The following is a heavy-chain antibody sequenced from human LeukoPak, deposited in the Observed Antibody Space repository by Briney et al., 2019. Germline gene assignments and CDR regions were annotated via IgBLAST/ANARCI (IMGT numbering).Heavy chain of an antibody. CDR1: GYTFTSYA. J-gene: IGHJ6*02. Sequence: ASVKISCRTSGYTFTSYAMHWVRQAPGQRLEWMGWINAGNGNTKYSQKFQGRVTITRDTSASTAYMELSSLRSEDTAVYYCARVWLRERMDVWGQGTTVTVSS. CDR2: INAGNGNT. CDR3: ARVWLRERMDV. V-gene: IGHV1-3*01. D-gene: IGHD5-24*01.